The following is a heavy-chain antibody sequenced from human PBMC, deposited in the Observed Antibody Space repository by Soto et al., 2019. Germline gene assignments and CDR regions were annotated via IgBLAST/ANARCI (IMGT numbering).Heavy chain of an antibody. CDR1: GGSFSGYY. Sequence: SETLSLTCAVYGGSFSGYYWSWIRQPPGKGLEWIGEINHSGSTNYNPSLKSRVTISVDTSKNQFSLKLSSVTAADTAVYYCARGRKTGSYWYFDLWGRGTLVTVSS. CDR3: ARGRKTGSYWYFDL. D-gene: IGHD1-1*01. V-gene: IGHV4-34*01. CDR2: INHSGST. J-gene: IGHJ2*01.